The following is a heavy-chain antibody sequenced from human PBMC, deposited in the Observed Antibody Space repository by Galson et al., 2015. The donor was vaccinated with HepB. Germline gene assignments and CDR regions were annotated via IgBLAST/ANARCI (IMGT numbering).Heavy chain of an antibody. CDR3: ARKGVRTTVTYFDY. J-gene: IGHJ4*02. V-gene: IGHV3-11*01. Sequence: SLRLSCAASGFTFSDYFMIWIRQAPGKGLEWVSYISVSGSTIYYADSVKGRFTISRDNAKNSLYLQLNSLRAEDTAVYYCARKGVRTTVTYFDYWGQGTLVTVSS. D-gene: IGHD4-17*01. CDR2: ISVSGSTI. CDR1: GFTFSDYF.